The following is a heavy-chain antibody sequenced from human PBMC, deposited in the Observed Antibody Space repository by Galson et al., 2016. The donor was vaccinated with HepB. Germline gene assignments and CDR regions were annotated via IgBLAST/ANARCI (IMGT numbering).Heavy chain of an antibody. CDR1: GYSFTDYH. J-gene: IGHJ4*02. CDR2: INPNSGDT. CDR3: AGAGTGN. Sequence: SVKVSCKAPGYSFTDYHMHWVRQSPGQGLEWMGRINPNSGDTNYAPKFQGRVTMARDTSISTAYMELTRLKSDDTAVYYCAGAGTGNWGQGTLVTVSS. V-gene: IGHV1-2*06.